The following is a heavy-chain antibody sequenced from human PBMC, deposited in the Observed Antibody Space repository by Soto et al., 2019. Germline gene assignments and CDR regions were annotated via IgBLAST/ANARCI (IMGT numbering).Heavy chain of an antibody. CDR2: IWYDGSNK. V-gene: IGHV3-33*01. CDR3: ARDLLADMVPYYYYGMDF. Sequence: PGGSLRLSCAASGFTFSSYGMHWVRQAPGKGLEWAEVIWYDGSNKYYADSVKGGFTISRDNSKNTLYLQMNSLRAEDTAVYYCARDLLADMVPYYYYGMDFWGQGTTVPDSS. D-gene: IGHD5-18*01. CDR1: GFTFSSYG. J-gene: IGHJ6*02.